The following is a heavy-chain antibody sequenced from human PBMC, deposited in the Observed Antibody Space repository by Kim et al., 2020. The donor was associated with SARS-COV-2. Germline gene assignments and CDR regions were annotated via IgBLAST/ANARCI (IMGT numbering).Heavy chain of an antibody. D-gene: IGHD3-16*01. CDR1: GYTFTTSF. CDR3: ARAVSRYFDC. V-gene: IGHV1-2*06. CDR2: INPNSGAT. Sequence: ASVKVSCKASGYTFTTSFIHWVRQAPGQGLEWMGRINPNSGATNYAQKFQGRVTMTSDTSISTAYMELSSLRSDDTAVYYCARAVSRYFDCLGQGILVSVSS. J-gene: IGHJ4*02.